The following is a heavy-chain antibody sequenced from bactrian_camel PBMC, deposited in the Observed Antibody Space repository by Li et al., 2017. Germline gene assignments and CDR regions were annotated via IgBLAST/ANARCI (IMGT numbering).Heavy chain of an antibody. CDR3: ALSQRRWSFCTSHLPDFTN. J-gene: IGHJ4*01. CDR2: VVGDGTT. V-gene: IGHV3S10*01. CDR1: GFTYPFSAHY. Sequence: DVQLVESGGGSVQAGGSLKLSCVATGFTYPFSAHYLGWFRQAPGQEREGVASVVGDGTTACGDSVKGRFTIVVDNAKDTMYLQMNNLNQEDTAMYYCALSQRRWSFCTSHLPDFTNWGPGTQVTVS. D-gene: IGHD2*01.